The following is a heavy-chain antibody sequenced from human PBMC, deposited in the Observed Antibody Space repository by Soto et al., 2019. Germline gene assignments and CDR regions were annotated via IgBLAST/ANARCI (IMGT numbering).Heavy chain of an antibody. CDR3: ARHGNTVAGYYYYGMDV. D-gene: IGHD6-19*01. CDR1: GYSFTSYW. V-gene: IGHV5-51*01. Sequence: PGESLKISCKGSGYSFTSYWIGWVRQMPGKGLEWMVIIYPGVSDTRYSPSFQGQVTISADKSISTAYLQWSSLKASDTAMFYCARHGNTVAGYYYYGMDVWGQGTTVTVSS. J-gene: IGHJ6*02. CDR2: IYPGVSDT.